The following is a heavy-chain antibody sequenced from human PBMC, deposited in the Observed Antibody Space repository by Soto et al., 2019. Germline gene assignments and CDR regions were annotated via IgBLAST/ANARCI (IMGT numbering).Heavy chain of an antibody. CDR2: VSGSDDST. D-gene: IGHD4-17*01. J-gene: IGHJ4*02. V-gene: IGHV3-23*01. CDR3: AKDLLTTGIMVDS. CDR1: GFTLSSYA. Sequence: PGGSLRLSCAASGFTLSSYAMSWVRQAPGKGLEGVSIVSGSDDSTYYADSVKGRFTISRDNSKNTLYLQMNSLRAEDTAIYYCAKDLLTTGIMVDSWGQGTLVTVSS.